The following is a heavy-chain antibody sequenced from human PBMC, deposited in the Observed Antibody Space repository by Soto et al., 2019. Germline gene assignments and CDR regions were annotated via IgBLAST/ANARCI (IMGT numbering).Heavy chain of an antibody. J-gene: IGHJ5*02. CDR3: ARDGSRAARRAAYWFDP. D-gene: IGHD6-6*01. V-gene: IGHV4-31*03. CDR1: GGSISSGGYY. CDR2: IYYSGST. Sequence: QVQLQESGPGLVKPSQTLSLTCTVSGGSISSGGYYWSWIRQHPGKGLEWIGYIYYSGSTYYNPSLKSRVTISVDTSKNQFSLKMSSVTAADTAVYYCARDGSRAARRAAYWFDPWGQGTLVTVSS.